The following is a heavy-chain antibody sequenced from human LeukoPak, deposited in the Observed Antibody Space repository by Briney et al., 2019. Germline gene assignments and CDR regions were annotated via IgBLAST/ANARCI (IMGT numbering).Heavy chain of an antibody. J-gene: IGHJ4*02. CDR3: ARLSNDYGDYEGHY. D-gene: IGHD4-17*01. V-gene: IGHV4-39*01. CDR1: GGFVRDSGYY. Sequence: SEALSLTCTVSGGFVRDSGYYWGWIRQPPGKGLEWIGTVFYSGRTYYNSSLQSRVTISVDTSKNQFSLRLSSVTPADTAIYYCARLSNDYGDYEGHYWGQGTLVTVSP. CDR2: VFYSGRT.